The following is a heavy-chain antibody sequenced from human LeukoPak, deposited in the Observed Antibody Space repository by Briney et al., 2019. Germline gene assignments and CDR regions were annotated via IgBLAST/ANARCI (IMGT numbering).Heavy chain of an antibody. CDR2: ISAYNGNT. J-gene: IGHJ6*02. CDR1: GYTFTSYG. V-gene: IGHV1-18*01. Sequence: ASVKVSCKASGYTFTSYGISWVRQAPGQGLEWMGWISAYNGNTNYAQKLQGRVTMTTNTSTSTAYMELRSLRSDDTAVYYCARVGMGYQLLYDYYYGMDVWGQGTTVTVSS. D-gene: IGHD2-2*02. CDR3: ARVGMGYQLLYDYYYGMDV.